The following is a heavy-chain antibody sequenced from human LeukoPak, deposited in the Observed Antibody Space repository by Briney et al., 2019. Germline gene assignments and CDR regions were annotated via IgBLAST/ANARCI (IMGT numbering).Heavy chain of an antibody. CDR3: ARVQNEWQLLPGFDY. CDR2: INTDGSST. Sequence: GGSLRLSCAASGFTFTRYWMHWVRQAPGKGLVWVSRINTDGSSTAYADSVKGRFTISRDNAKNTVYLQMNSLRAEDTAVYYCARVQNEWQLLPGFDYWGRGTLVTVSS. CDR1: GFTFTRYW. D-gene: IGHD1-26*01. J-gene: IGHJ4*02. V-gene: IGHV3-74*01.